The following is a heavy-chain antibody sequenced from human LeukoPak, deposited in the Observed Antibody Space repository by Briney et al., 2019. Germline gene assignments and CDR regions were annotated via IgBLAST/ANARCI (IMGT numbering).Heavy chain of an antibody. D-gene: IGHD2-2*02. CDR3: ARVDVYCSSTSCYTDAFDI. Sequence: PGGSLRLSCAASGFTFSSYSMNWVRQAPGKGLEWVSYISSSSSTIYYADSVKGRFTISRDNAKNSLYLQMNSLRAEDTAVYYCARVDVYCSSTSCYTDAFDIWGQGTMVTVSS. V-gene: IGHV3-48*01. CDR2: ISSSSSTI. CDR1: GFTFSSYS. J-gene: IGHJ3*02.